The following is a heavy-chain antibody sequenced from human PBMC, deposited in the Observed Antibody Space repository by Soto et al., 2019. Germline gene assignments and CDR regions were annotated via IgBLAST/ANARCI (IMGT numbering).Heavy chain of an antibody. CDR2: ISGSGGST. CDR3: ATRFTHIQGPYYGFDI. V-gene: IGHV3-23*01. D-gene: IGHD3-3*01. CDR1: GFNIRSYA. J-gene: IGHJ3*02. Sequence: RHPSAVSGFNIRSYAMRRVSKKPGKGREWVSAISGSGGSTYYADSAKGRFTISRDNSKNTLYLQMNSLRAEDTAVYFFATRFTHIQGPYYGFDIWGQGTLVTVSS.